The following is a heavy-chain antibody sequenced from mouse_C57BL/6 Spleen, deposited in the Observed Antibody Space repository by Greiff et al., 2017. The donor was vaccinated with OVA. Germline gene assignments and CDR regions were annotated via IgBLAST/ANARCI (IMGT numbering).Heavy chain of an antibody. V-gene: IGHV1-15*01. CDR1: GYTFTDYE. Sequence: VKLMESGAELVRPGASVTLSCKASGYTFTDYEMHWVKQTPVHGLEWIGAIDPETGGTAYNQKFKGKAILTADKSSSTAYMELRSLTSEDSAVYYCTRGGGPTMVTTRCAYWGQGTLVTVSA. D-gene: IGHD2-9*01. CDR3: TRGGGPTMVTTRCAY. CDR2: IDPETGGT. J-gene: IGHJ3*01.